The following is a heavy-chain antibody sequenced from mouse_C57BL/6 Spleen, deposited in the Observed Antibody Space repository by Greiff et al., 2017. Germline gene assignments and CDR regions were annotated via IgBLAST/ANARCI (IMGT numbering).Heavy chain of an antibody. CDR1: GYTFTNYW. J-gene: IGHJ2*01. D-gene: IGHD1-1*01. CDR2: IYPGGGYT. Sequence: VQLQQSGAELVRPGTSVKMSCKASGYTFTNYWIGWAKQRPGHGLEWIGVIYPGGGYTNYNEKFKGKDTLTADKSSSTAYMQFSSLTSEDAAIYYCARYGSHYFDYWGQGTTLTVSS. CDR3: ARYGSHYFDY. V-gene: IGHV1-63*01.